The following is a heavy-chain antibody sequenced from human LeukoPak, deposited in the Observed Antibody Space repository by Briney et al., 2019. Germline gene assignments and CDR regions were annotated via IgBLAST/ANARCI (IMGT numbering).Heavy chain of an antibody. J-gene: IGHJ4*02. V-gene: IGHV4-4*02. Sequence: SETLSLTCAVSGGSISSSNWWSWVRQPPGKGLEWIGEIYHSGSTNYNPSLKSRVTISVDTSKNQFSLKLSSVTAADTAVYYCARDEGYCSGGSCYNFFDYWGQGTLVTVSS. CDR1: GGSISSSNW. CDR2: IYHSGST. D-gene: IGHD2-15*01. CDR3: ARDEGYCSGGSCYNFFDY.